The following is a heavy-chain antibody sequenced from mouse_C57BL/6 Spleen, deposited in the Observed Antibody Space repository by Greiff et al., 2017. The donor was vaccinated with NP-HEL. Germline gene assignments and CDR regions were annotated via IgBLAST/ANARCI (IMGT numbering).Heavy chain of an antibody. V-gene: IGHV1-64*01. CDR3: ARDLDY. J-gene: IGHJ2*01. CDR2: IHPNSGST. CDR1: GYTFTSYW. Sequence: QVHVKQPGAELVKPGASVKLSCKASGYTFTSYWMHWVKQRPGQGLEWIGMIHPNSGSTNDNEKFKSKATLTVDKSSSTAYMQLSSLTSEDSAVYYCARDLDYWGQGTTLTVSS.